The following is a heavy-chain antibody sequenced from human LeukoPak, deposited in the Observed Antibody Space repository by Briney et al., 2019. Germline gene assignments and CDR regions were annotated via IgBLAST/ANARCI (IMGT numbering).Heavy chain of an antibody. CDR2: IYYSGST. CDR1: GGSISSSSYY. Sequence: PSETLSLTYTVSGGSISSSSYYWGWIRQPPGKGLEWIGSIYYSGSTYYNPSLKSRVTISVDTSKNQFSLKLSSVTAADTAVYYCARDPIVVVVAATPTDAFDIWGQGTMVTVSS. D-gene: IGHD2-15*01. V-gene: IGHV4-39*07. CDR3: ARDPIVVVVAATPTDAFDI. J-gene: IGHJ3*02.